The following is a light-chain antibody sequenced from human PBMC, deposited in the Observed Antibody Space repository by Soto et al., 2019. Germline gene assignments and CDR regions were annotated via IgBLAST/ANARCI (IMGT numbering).Light chain of an antibody. CDR2: STD. CDR3: VLFMGSGIWV. V-gene: IGLV8-61*01. Sequence: QTVVTQEPSLSVSPGGTVTLTCGLKSASVSTTYYPSWYQQTPGQAPRTLIYSTDTRSSGVPDRFSGSILGNKAALTITGGQAEDESDYYCVLFMGSGIWVFGGGTKLIVL. CDR1: SASVSTTYY. J-gene: IGLJ3*02.